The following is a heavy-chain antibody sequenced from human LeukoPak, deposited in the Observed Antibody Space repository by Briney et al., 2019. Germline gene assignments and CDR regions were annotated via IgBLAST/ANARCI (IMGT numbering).Heavy chain of an antibody. CDR1: GDSISRYY. CDR2: MYNGGTI. D-gene: IGHD2-2*01. V-gene: IGHV4-4*07. J-gene: IGHJ4*02. CDR3: ARDSGWAQVPAPIY. Sequence: PSETLSLTCTVSGDSISRYYWSWIRQSAGQGQEYIGRMYNGGTIKYNPSLKSRVTISVDTSKNQFSLILTSVTAADTAVYFCARDSGWAQVPAPIYWGQGTLVTVSS.